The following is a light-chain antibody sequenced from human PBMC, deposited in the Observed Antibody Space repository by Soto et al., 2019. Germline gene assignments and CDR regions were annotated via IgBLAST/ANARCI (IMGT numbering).Light chain of an antibody. Sequence: IWLKQSPAAVSLSPRERATLSCEARQSVSSSLAWYQQKPGQAPRLLIHGASTRATGVPARFSGSGSGTDVTLTISSRQPGDFAVYYCQQYDNWPLTFGQGTPVDI. CDR3: QQYDNWPLT. CDR2: GAS. J-gene: IGKJ1*01. V-gene: IGKV3D-15*01. CDR1: QSVSSS.